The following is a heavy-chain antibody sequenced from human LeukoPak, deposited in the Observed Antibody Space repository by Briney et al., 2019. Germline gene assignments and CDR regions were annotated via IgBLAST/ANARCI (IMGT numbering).Heavy chain of an antibody. CDR3: AKSVGAAGGYFDY. CDR2: ISSSSSYI. V-gene: IGHV3-21*04. D-gene: IGHD3-16*01. J-gene: IGHJ4*02. CDR1: GFTFSSYS. Sequence: GGSLRLSCAASGFTFSSYSMNWVRQAPGKGLEWVSSISSSSSYIYYADSVKGRFTISRDNAKNSLYMQMNSLRAEDTAVYYCAKSVGAAGGYFDYWGQGTLVTVSS.